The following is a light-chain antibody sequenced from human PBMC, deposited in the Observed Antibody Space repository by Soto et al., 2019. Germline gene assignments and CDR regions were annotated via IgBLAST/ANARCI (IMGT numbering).Light chain of an antibody. V-gene: IGLV1-47*01. CDR2: RNN. Sequence: QSVLTQSPSASGTPGQRVTISCSGSTSNIGYNYVYWYHQLPGTAPKLLIYRNNQRPSGVPDRFSGSKSGTSASLAISGLRSEDEADYYCAAWDDSLSGWVFGGGTKLTVL. J-gene: IGLJ3*02. CDR1: TSNIGYNY. CDR3: AAWDDSLSGWV.